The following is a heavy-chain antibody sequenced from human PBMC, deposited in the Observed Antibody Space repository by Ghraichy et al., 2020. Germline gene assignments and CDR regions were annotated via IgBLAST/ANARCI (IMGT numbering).Heavy chain of an antibody. CDR2: ISGSGGTT. J-gene: IGHJ4*02. Sequence: GGSLRLSCAASAFTFSTYAMSWVRQAPGKGLEWVSAISGSGGTTYYADSVKGRFTISRDNSKNTLYLQMNSLRAEDTAVYYCAKGRYSSGWFNDYWGQGTLVTVSS. V-gene: IGHV3-23*01. CDR1: AFTFSTYA. D-gene: IGHD6-19*01. CDR3: AKGRYSSGWFNDY.